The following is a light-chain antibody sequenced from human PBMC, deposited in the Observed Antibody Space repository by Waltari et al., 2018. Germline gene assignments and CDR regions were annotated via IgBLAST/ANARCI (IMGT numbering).Light chain of an antibody. J-gene: IGLJ1*01. CDR3: SSYTSSNTFV. CDR1: SSDVGGSEY. V-gene: IGLV2-14*01. CDR2: GVS. Sequence: QSALPQPASVSVSPGQSITISCTGTSSDVGGSEYVYWFQQHPGKAPKVMIYGVSNRPSGVSDRFSASKSGVTASLTISGLQAEDEADYYCSSYTSSNTFVFGTGTKVTVL.